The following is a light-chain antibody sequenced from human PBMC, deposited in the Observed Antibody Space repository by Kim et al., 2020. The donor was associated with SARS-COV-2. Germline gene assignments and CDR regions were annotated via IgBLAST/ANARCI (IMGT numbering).Light chain of an antibody. CDR2: ATS. V-gene: IGKV1-6*01. Sequence: AIQMTQSPSSLSASVGDRVTITCRTSQGIRSDLGWYQQKPGRAPNLLISATSTLQSGVPSRFSGSGSGTDFTLTISSLQPEDVATYFCLQDYNSPFTFGGGTKVDIK. CDR1: QGIRSD. CDR3: LQDYNSPFT. J-gene: IGKJ4*01.